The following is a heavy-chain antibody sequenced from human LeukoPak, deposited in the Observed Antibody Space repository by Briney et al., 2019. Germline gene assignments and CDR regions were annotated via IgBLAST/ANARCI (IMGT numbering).Heavy chain of an antibody. D-gene: IGHD3-22*01. CDR3: ASGVLPDYYDSSGYHDY. J-gene: IGHJ4*02. V-gene: IGHV3-74*01. CDR1: GFTFNSYW. Sequence: GGSPRLSCAASGFTFNSYWMHWVRQAPGKGLVWVSRIDEDGKTIVYADSVKGRFTISRDNSKNTLYLQMNSLRAEDTAVYYCASGVLPDYYDSSGYHDYWGQGTLVTVSS. CDR2: IDEDGKTI.